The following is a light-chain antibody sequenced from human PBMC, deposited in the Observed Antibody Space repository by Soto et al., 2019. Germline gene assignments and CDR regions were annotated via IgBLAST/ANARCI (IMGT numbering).Light chain of an antibody. CDR1: SSDVGGYNY. V-gene: IGLV2-14*01. J-gene: IGLJ2*01. Sequence: QSALTQPASVSGSPGESITISSTGTSSDVGGYNYVSWYQQHPGKGPKLMIYEVSNRPSGVSNRFSGSKSGNTASLTISGQQAEEEDDYYCNSYTSTNTLVFGGGTMLTVL. CDR3: NSYTSTNTLV. CDR2: EVS.